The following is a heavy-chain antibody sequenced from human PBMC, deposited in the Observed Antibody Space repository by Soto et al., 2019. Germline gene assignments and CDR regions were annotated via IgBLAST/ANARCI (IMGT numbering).Heavy chain of an antibody. CDR1: GYTFTSYG. CDR2: ISAYNGNT. J-gene: IGHJ4*02. CDR3: ARRKDYTSTFVFDY. D-gene: IGHD4-4*01. Sequence: ASVKVSCKASGYTFTSYGISWVRQAPGQGLEWMGWISAYNGNTNYAQKLQGRVTMTTDTSTSTAYLQWSSLKTSDTAMCYCARRKDYTSTFVFDYWGRGTLVTVSS. V-gene: IGHV1-18*01.